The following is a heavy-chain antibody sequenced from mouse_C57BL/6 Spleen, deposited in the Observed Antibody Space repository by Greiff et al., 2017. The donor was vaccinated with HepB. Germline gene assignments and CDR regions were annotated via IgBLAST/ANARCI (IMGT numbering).Heavy chain of an antibody. J-gene: IGHJ2*01. V-gene: IGHV14-2*01. CDR3: ARVYDYGGGDFDD. D-gene: IGHD2-4*01. CDR2: IDPEDGDT. Sequence: VQLQQSGAELVKPGASVKLSCTASGFNIKDYYMHWVKQRTEQGLEWIGRIDPEDGDTKYAPKFQGKATITADTSSNTAYLQLSSLTSEDTAVYYCARVYDYGGGDFDDWGQGTTLTVSS. CDR1: GFNIKDYY.